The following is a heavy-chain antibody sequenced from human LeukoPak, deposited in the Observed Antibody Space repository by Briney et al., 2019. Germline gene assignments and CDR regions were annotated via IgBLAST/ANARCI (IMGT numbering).Heavy chain of an antibody. J-gene: IGHJ5*02. CDR1: GFTFSSYA. Sequence: GGSLRLSCAASGFTFSSYAMSWVRQAPGKGPEWVSAISGNGGRTYYADSVKGRFTISRDNSRNTLFLQMNSLRAEDTAVYYCAKVAQMDTILGKFDNWGQGTLVTVSS. D-gene: IGHD5-24*01. CDR2: ISGNGGRT. V-gene: IGHV3-23*01. CDR3: AKVAQMDTILGKFDN.